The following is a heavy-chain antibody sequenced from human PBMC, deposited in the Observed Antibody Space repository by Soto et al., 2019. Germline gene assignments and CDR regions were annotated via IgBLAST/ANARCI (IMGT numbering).Heavy chain of an antibody. CDR1: GYTFTNYD. V-gene: IGHV1-8*01. CDR2: MNPDSTNT. D-gene: IGHD2-2*01. Sequence: QVQLVQSGAEVKQPGASVKVSCRTSGYTFTNYDISWVRQATGQGLEWMGWMNPDSTNTGYAQKFQGRATMTRDTPISTPYMELNSLTSEDTAIYSCARAIRDQLLSDYWGQGSLVIVSS. CDR3: ARAIRDQLLSDY. J-gene: IGHJ4*02.